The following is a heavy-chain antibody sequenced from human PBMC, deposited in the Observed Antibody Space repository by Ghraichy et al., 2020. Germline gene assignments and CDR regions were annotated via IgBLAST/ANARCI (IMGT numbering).Heavy chain of an antibody. V-gene: IGHV1-3*01. J-gene: IGHJ5*02. CDR2: INAGNGNT. Sequence: ASVKVSCKASGYTFTSYAMHWVRQAPGQRLEWMGWINAGNGNTKYSQKFQGRVTITRDTSASTAYMELSSLRSEDTAVYYCARDSSGWYAGRFDPWGQGTLVTVSS. CDR1: GYTFTSYA. D-gene: IGHD6-19*01. CDR3: ARDSSGWYAGRFDP.